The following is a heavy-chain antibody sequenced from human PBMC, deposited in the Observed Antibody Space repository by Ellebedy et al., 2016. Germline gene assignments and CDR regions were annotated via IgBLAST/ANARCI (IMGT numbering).Heavy chain of an antibody. Sequence: ASVKVSCKASGYTFTSYGISWVRQAPGQGLEWMGWISAYNGNTNYAQKLQGRVTMTTDTSTSTAYMELRSLRSDDTAVYYCARASGPPPKYYDFWSGQKGRGWFDPWGQGTLVTVSS. CDR1: GYTFTSYG. J-gene: IGHJ5*02. CDR2: ISAYNGNT. V-gene: IGHV1-18*04. D-gene: IGHD3-3*01. CDR3: ARASGPPPKYYDFWSGQKGRGWFDP.